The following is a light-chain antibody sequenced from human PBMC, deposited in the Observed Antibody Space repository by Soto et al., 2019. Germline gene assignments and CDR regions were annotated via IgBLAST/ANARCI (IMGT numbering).Light chain of an antibody. CDR2: SNT. CDR3: ITWDDSLNAYV. Sequence: LTHPPSASGAPGQRDTISCSGSGSNIGSNTVHWYQHLPGTAPKLLIYSNTQRPSGVPDRFSGSKSGTSASLVISGLQSEDDTDYYCITWDDSLNAYVFGTGTKVTVL. V-gene: IGLV1-44*01. CDR1: GSNIGSNT. J-gene: IGLJ1*01.